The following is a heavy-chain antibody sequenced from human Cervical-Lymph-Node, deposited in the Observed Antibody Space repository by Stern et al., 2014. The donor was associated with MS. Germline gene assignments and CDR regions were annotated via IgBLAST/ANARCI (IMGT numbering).Heavy chain of an antibody. CDR2: ITPIFNAA. D-gene: IGHD1-1*01. V-gene: IGHV1-69*06. J-gene: IGHJ6*01. CDR3: TREVGSLAMDV. Sequence: QVQLVQSGTEVKKPWSSVTVSCKASGDTFTTYAMSWVRQGHGQGPEWMGLITPIFNAADYAQTSQGRLTITADRSRSTAYMELSSLTSEDTAVYYCTREVGSLAMDVWGQGTTVIVSS. CDR1: GDTFTTYA.